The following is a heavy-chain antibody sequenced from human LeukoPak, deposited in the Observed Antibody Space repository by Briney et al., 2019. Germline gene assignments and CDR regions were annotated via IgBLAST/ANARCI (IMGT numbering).Heavy chain of an antibody. J-gene: IGHJ6*02. Sequence: GRSLRLSCAASGFTFTNYARHWVRQAPGKGLEWVAVIWSDGRDKDYVDAVKGRLTISRDNSKNTVYLEMNSLRAEDTAVYYCARAGGAGTIYYYGIDVWRQGTTVTVPS. CDR1: GFTFTNYA. CDR2: IWSDGRDK. V-gene: IGHV3-33*01. D-gene: IGHD6-13*01. CDR3: ARAGGAGTIYYYGIDV.